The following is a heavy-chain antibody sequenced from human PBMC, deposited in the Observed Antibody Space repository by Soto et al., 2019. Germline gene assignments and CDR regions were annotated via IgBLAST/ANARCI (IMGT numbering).Heavy chain of an antibody. CDR1: GFSFRTYG. D-gene: IGHD2-2*02. V-gene: IGHV3-30*03. Sequence: GGSLRLSCAASGFSFRTYGMHWVRQAPDKGLEWVAIISFDGINKYYGDSVKGRFTISRDNSRNTLYLKLNSLRAEDTAVYYCARDLDPYCSSASCYTFDYWGQGTLVTVSS. CDR3: ARDLDPYCSSASCYTFDY. J-gene: IGHJ4*02. CDR2: ISFDGINK.